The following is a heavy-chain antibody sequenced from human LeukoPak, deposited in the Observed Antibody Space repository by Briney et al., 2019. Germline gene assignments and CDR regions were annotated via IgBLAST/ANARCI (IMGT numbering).Heavy chain of an antibody. CDR3: ATIYYYDRSDYYRLDY. D-gene: IGHD3-22*01. CDR2: FDPENDET. V-gene: IGHV1-24*01. Sequence: GASVKVSCKVSGYTLIKFSMHWVRQAPGKGLEWMGGFDPENDETFYAQKFRGRVTMTEDPSTDTAYMELSSLRYEDTAVYYCATIYYYDRSDYYRLDYWGQGTLVTVSS. J-gene: IGHJ4*02. CDR1: GYTLIKFS.